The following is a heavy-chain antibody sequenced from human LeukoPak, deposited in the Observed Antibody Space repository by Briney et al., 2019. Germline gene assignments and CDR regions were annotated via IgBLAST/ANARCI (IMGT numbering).Heavy chain of an antibody. CDR3: ARDRCGGDCSALAGFDI. CDR2: ISGSGGST. CDR1: GFTFSSYA. D-gene: IGHD2-21*01. Sequence: GGSLRLSCAASGFTFSSYAMSWVRQAPGKELEWVSAISGSGGSTYYADSVKGRFTISRDNAKNSLYLQMNSLRAEDTAVYYCARDRCGGDCSALAGFDIWGQGTKVTVSS. J-gene: IGHJ3*02. V-gene: IGHV3-23*01.